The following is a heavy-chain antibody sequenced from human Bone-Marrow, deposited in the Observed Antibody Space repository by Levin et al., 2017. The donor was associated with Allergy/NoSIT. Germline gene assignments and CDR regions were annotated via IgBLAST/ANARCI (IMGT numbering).Heavy chain of an antibody. Sequence: SCAASGFSFTTYGMHWVRQAPGKGLEWVAGISFDGTNKYYGDSVKGRFTISRDNSKNTLFLQMNSLRPEDTAIYYCAKDRGYDFWSGYRYIDYWGQGTLVTVSS. CDR3: AKDRGYDFWSGYRYIDY. CDR1: GFSFTTYG. CDR2: ISFDGTNK. V-gene: IGHV3-30*18. J-gene: IGHJ4*02. D-gene: IGHD3-3*01.